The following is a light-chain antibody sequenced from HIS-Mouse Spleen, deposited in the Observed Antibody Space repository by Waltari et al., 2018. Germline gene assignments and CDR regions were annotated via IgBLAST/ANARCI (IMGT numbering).Light chain of an antibody. Sequence: QSVLTQPPSASGTPGQRVTISCSGSSPNIGSNTLNWYQQLPGTAPKLLIYSNNQRPSGVPDRFSGSKSGTSASLAISGLQSEDEADYYCAAWDDSLNGHWVFGGGTKLTVL. CDR3: AAWDDSLNGHWV. J-gene: IGLJ3*02. CDR1: SPNIGSNT. V-gene: IGLV1-44*01. CDR2: SNN.